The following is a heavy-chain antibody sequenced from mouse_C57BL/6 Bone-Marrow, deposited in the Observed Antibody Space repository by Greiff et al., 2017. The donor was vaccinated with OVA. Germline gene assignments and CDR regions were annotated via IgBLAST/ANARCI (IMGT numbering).Heavy chain of an antibody. CDR1: GFTIKDDY. V-gene: IGHV14-4*01. J-gene: IGHJ2*01. CDR3: TSYGNFDY. CDR2: IDPENGDT. D-gene: IGHD2-1*01. Sequence: EVQLQQSGAELVRPGASVKLSCTASGFTIKDDYMHWVKQRPEQGLEWIGWIDPENGDTASASKFQGKATITADTSSNTAYLQLSSLTSEDTAVYYCTSYGNFDYWGQGTTLTVSS.